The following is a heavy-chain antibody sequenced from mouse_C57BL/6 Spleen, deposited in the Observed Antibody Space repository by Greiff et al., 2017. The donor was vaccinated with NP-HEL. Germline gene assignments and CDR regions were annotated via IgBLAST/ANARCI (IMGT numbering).Heavy chain of an antibody. CDR1: GYTFTDYE. CDR2: IDPETGGT. Sequence: QVQLQQSGAELVRPGASVTLSCKASGYTFTDYEMHWVKQTPVHGLEWIGAIDPETGGTAYNQKFKGKAILTADKSSSTAYMELRSLTSEDSAVYYCTTGGSSYYAMDYWGQGTSVTVSS. V-gene: IGHV1-15*01. CDR3: TTGGSSYYAMDY. J-gene: IGHJ4*01. D-gene: IGHD1-1*01.